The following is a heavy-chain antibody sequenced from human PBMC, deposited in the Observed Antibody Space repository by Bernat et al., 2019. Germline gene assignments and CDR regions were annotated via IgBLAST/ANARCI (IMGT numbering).Heavy chain of an antibody. CDR2: ISYDGSNK. CDR3: ARGSYYDFWSGYFPNYYYYYYMDV. D-gene: IGHD3-3*01. CDR1: GFTVSNFY. V-gene: IGHV3-30*03. Sequence: VQLVETGGGLIQPGGSLRLSCAASGFTVSNFYMSWVRQAPGKGLEWVAVISYDGSNKYYADSVKGRFTISRDNSKNTLYLQMNSLRAEDTAVYYCARGSYYDFWSGYFPNYYYYYYMDVWRKGTTVTVSS. J-gene: IGHJ6*03.